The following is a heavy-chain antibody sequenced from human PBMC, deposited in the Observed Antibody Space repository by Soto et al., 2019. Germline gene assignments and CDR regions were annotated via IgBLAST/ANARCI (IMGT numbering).Heavy chain of an antibody. D-gene: IGHD2-2*01. CDR3: ARHGCSSTSCYDNYYYYGMDV. CDR2: IYPGDSDT. V-gene: IGHV5-51*01. Sequence: RGESLKISCKGSGYSFTSYWIGWVRQMPGKGLEWMGIIYPGDSDTRYSPSFQGQVTISADKSISTAYLQWSSLKASDTAMYYCARHGCSSTSCYDNYYYYGMDVWGQGTTVTVSS. CDR1: GYSFTSYW. J-gene: IGHJ6*02.